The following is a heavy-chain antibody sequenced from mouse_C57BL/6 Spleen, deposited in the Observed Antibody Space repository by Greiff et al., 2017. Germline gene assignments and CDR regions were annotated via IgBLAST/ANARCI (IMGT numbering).Heavy chain of an antibody. CDR3: ARSRDYYGTFDY. J-gene: IGHJ2*01. CDR2: INPSNGGT. D-gene: IGHD1-1*01. CDR1: GYTFTSYW. V-gene: IGHV1-53*01. Sequence: QVHVKQPGTELVKPGASVKLSCKASGYTFTSYWMHWVKQRPGQGLEWIGNINPSNGGTNYNEKFKSKATLTVDKSSSTAYMQLSSLTSEDSAVYYCARSRDYYGTFDYWGQGTTLTVSS.